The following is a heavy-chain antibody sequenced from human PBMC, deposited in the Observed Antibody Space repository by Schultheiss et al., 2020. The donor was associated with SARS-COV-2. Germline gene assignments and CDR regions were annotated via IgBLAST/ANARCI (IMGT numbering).Heavy chain of an antibody. D-gene: IGHD3-22*01. CDR3: ARADFYYYDSSGFHYYYYGMDV. J-gene: IGHJ6*02. Sequence: GGSLRLSCEASGFTFSSYAMHWVRQAPGKGLEWVAVIWYDGSNKYYADSVKGRFTGDNSKSTLYLQMNSLRAEDTAVYYCARADFYYYDSSGFHYYYYGMDVWGQGTTVTVSS. CDR2: IWYDGSNK. V-gene: IGHV3-30*07. CDR1: GFTFSSYA.